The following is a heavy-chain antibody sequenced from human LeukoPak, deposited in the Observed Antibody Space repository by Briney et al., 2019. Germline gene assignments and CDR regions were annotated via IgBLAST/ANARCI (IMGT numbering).Heavy chain of an antibody. J-gene: IGHJ5*02. V-gene: IGHV1-69*13. Sequence: SVKVSCKASGGTFSSYAISWVRQAPGQGLEWMGGIIPIFGTANYAQKFQGRVTITADESTSTAYMELSSLRSEDTAVYYCASTIRYFDAYNWFDPWGQGTLVTVSS. CDR3: ASTIRYFDAYNWFDP. CDR2: IIPIFGTA. D-gene: IGHD3-9*01. CDR1: GGTFSSYA.